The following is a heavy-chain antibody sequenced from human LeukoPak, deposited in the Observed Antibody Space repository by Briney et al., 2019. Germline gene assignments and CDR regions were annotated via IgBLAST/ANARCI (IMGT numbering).Heavy chain of an antibody. J-gene: IGHJ5*02. Sequence: PSQTLSPTCPVSGASISSGSYYWSWIRQPAGKGLDWIGRISSSGSTNYNPSLKSPFTLSVDTAKNQFSQKTSSVTATHTAVYFCARVHFAYYDGSGSLTENWFDPWGQGTLVTASS. CDR2: ISSSGST. CDR3: ARVHFAYYDGSGSLTENWFDP. CDR1: GASISSGSYY. D-gene: IGHD3-10*01. V-gene: IGHV4-61*02.